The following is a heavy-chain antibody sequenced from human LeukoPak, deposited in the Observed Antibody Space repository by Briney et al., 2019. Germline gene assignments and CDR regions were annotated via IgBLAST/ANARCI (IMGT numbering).Heavy chain of an antibody. Sequence: GGSLRLSCAPSGFTFSSYGMHWVRQAPGKGLEWVAVIWYDGSNKYYADSVKGRFTISRDNSKNTLYLQMNSLRAEDTAVYYCARDFIAAAGDDYWGQGTLVTVSS. D-gene: IGHD6-13*01. CDR1: GFTFSSYG. CDR3: ARDFIAAAGDDY. J-gene: IGHJ4*02. CDR2: IWYDGSNK. V-gene: IGHV3-33*01.